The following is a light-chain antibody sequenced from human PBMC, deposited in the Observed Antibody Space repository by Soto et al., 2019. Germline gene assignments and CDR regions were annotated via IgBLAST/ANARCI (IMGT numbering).Light chain of an antibody. Sequence: EIVLTQSPATLSLSPGERDTLSCRASQSVSSYLAWYQQKPGQAPRLLIYDASNRATGIPARFSGSGSGTDFTLTISSLEPEDFAVYYCQQRSNWPPWTFGQGTKVEI. CDR1: QSVSSY. CDR2: DAS. V-gene: IGKV3-11*01. CDR3: QQRSNWPPWT. J-gene: IGKJ1*01.